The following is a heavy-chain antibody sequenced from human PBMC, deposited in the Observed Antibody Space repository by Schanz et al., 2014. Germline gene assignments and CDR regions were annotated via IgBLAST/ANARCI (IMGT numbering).Heavy chain of an antibody. V-gene: IGHV3-11*01. CDR3: AXEXLXXXXXXX. J-gene: IGHJ3*01. Sequence: QVQLVESGGGLVKPGGSLRLSCAASGFIFNDYYMNWIRQAPGKGLEWLSYISRDGTTSYYADSVKGRFTIPRDNAKNSLSXXXXXXXXXXXXVYYCAXEXLXXXXXXXWGXXTVXXVSS. CDR1: GFIFNDYY. D-gene: IGHD2-21*01. CDR2: ISRDGTTS.